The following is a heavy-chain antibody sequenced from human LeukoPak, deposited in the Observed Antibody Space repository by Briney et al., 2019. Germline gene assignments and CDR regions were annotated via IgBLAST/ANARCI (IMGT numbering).Heavy chain of an antibody. CDR1: GGSISSYY. D-gene: IGHD5-18*01. CDR3: ARSGYSYGFVASYYYYYMDV. CDR2: IYYSGST. V-gene: IGHV4-59*01. J-gene: IGHJ6*03. Sequence: SETLSLTCTVSGGSISSYYWSWIRQPPGKGLEWIGYIYYSGSTNYNPSLKSRVTISVDTSKNQFSLRLSSVTAADTAVYCCARSGYSYGFVASYYYYYMDVWGKGTTVTVSS.